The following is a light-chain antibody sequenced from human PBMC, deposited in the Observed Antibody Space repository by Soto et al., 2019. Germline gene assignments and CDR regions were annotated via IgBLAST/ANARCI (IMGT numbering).Light chain of an antibody. CDR2: AAS. CDR1: QNLSTN. CDR3: QQYNYWLVYT. J-gene: IGKJ2*01. Sequence: EIVMTQSPATLSVSPGERVTLSCRASQNLSTNLAWYQQRPGQAPRLLIYAASTRATGIPARFSGSGSGTEFAHTISSLQSEDFAVYYCQQYNYWLVYTFGQGTKLEIK. V-gene: IGKV3-15*01.